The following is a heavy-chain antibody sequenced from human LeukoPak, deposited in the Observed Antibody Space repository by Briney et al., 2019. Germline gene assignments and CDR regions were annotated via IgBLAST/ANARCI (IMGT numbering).Heavy chain of an antibody. J-gene: IGHJ3*02. V-gene: IGHV4-59*08. CDR1: GGSISSYY. CDR2: IYYSGST. Sequence: KPSETLSLTCTVSGGSISSYYWSWIRQPPGKGLEWIGYIYYSGSTNYNPSLKSRVTISVDTSKNQFSLKLSSVTAADTAVYYCARHDGGSPYAFDIWGQGTMVTVSS. D-gene: IGHD1-26*01. CDR3: ARHDGGSPYAFDI.